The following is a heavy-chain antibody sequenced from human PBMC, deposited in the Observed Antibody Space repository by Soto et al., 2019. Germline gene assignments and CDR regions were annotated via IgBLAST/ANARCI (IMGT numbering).Heavy chain of an antibody. CDR3: ARVSPQAARNWFDP. V-gene: IGHV4-59*01. CDR2: IYYSGST. D-gene: IGHD6-25*01. Sequence: QVQLQESGPGLVKPSETLSLTCTVSGGSISSYYWSWIRQPPGKGLEWIGYIYYSGSTNYNPSLKSRVTISVDTSKNQFSLKLSSVTAADTAVYYCARVSPQAARNWFDPWGQGTLVTVSS. CDR1: GGSISSYY. J-gene: IGHJ5*02.